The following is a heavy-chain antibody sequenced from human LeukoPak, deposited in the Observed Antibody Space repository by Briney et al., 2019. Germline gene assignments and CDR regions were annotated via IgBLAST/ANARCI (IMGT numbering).Heavy chain of an antibody. CDR1: GGTFSSYA. J-gene: IGHJ4*02. CDR2: IITIFGTA. CDR3: ARGPYYYDSSGYYFDY. V-gene: IGHV1-69*05. Sequence: ASVKVSCKASGGTFSSYAIIWVRPAPGQGLEWMGGIITIFGTANYAQKFQGRVTITTDESTSTAYMELSSLRSEDTAVYYCARGPYYYDSSGYYFDYWGQGTLVTVSS. D-gene: IGHD3-22*01.